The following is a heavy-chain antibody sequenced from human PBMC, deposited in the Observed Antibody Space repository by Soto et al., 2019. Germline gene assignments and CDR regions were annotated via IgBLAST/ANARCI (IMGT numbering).Heavy chain of an antibody. V-gene: IGHV3-30*18. CDR1: GFTFSSYG. D-gene: IGHD1-26*01. J-gene: IGHJ4*02. CDR3: AKESEWELLNHYFDY. CDR2: ISYDGSNK. Sequence: QVPLVESGGGVVQPGRSLRLSCAASGFTFSSYGMHWVRQAPGKGLEWVAVISYDGSNKYYADSVKGRFTISRDNSKNTLYLQMNSLRAEDTAVYYCAKESEWELLNHYFDYWGQGTLVTVSS.